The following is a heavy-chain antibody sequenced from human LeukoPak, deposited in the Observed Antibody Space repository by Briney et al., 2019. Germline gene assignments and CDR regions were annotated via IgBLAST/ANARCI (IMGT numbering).Heavy chain of an antibody. CDR1: GFTFSSYG. D-gene: IGHD4-23*01. CDR2: IRYDGSNK. CDR3: ATTVVISIDY. V-gene: IGHV3-30*02. Sequence: GGSLRLSCAASGFTFSSYGMHWVRQAPGKGLEWVAFIRYDGSNKYYADSVKGRFTISRDNSKNTLYLQMNSLRAEDTAVYYCATTVVISIDYWGQGTLVTVSS. J-gene: IGHJ4*02.